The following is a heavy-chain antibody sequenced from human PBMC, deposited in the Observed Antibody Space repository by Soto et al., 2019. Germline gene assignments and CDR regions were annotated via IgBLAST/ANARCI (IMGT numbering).Heavy chain of an antibody. V-gene: IGHV1-58*02. CDR2: IVVGSGNT. D-gene: IGHD3-9*01. Sequence: SVKVSCKASGYTFTSYGISWVRQAPGQRLEWIGWIVVGSGNTNYAQKFQERVTITRDMSTSTAYMELSSLRSEDTAVYYCAAALLRYFDWPSVWGQGTLVTVSS. CDR1: GYTFTSYG. CDR3: AAALLRYFDWPSV. J-gene: IGHJ4*02.